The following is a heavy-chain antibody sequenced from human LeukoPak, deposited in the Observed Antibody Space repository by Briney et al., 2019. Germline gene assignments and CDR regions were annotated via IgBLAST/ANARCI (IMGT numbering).Heavy chain of an antibody. V-gene: IGHV4-4*02. CDR1: GGSISSSSW. D-gene: IGHD6-13*01. J-gene: IGHJ4*02. CDR3: ARGSIAAAGTGY. CDR2: VYHSGSP. Sequence: SETLSLTCAVSGGSISSSSWWSWVRQPPGKGLEWIGEVYHSGSPNYNPSFRGRVTILVDKSKNQFSLNLGSLTAADTAVYYCARGSIAAAGTGYWGQGTLVTVPS.